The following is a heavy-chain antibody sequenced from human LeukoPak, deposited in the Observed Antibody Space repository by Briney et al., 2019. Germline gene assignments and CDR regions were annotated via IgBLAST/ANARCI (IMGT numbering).Heavy chain of an antibody. CDR2: IYYSGST. Sequence: SETLSLTCTVSGGSISSHYWSWIRQPPGKGLEWIGYIYYSGSTNYNPLLKSRVTISVDTSKNQFSLKLSSVTAADTAVYYCARGEMATTLIDYWGQGTLVTVSS. J-gene: IGHJ4*02. V-gene: IGHV4-59*11. D-gene: IGHD5-24*01. CDR1: GGSISSHY. CDR3: ARGEMATTLIDY.